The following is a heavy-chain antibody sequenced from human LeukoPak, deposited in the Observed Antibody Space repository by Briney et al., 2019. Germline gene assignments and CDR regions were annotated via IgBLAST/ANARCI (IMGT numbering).Heavy chain of an antibody. J-gene: IGHJ4*02. Sequence: PSETLSLTCAVYGGSFSGYYWTWIRQPPGKGLEWIGETNHSGSTNYNPSLKSRVTISVDTSKNQFSLKLSSVTAADTAVYYCASWAAMATGYYFDYWGQGTLVSVSS. CDR1: GGSFSGYY. CDR2: TNHSGST. D-gene: IGHD5-18*01. V-gene: IGHV4-34*01. CDR3: ASWAAMATGYYFDY.